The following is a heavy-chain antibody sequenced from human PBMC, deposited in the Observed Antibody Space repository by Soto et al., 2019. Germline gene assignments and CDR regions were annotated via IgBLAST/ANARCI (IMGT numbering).Heavy chain of an antibody. CDR2: ISRSGTTI. CDR1: GFTFSHHY. V-gene: IGHV3-11*01. Sequence: QMQLVESGGGLVEPGGSLRLSCEASGFTFSHHYMSWIRQAPGKGLEWVSYISRSGTTIYYADSVRGRFTISRDNSKNSLYLQRDSLRAEDTAMYYCGRDPELWDENVATRPSTYYYGMDVWGQGTTVTVSS. D-gene: IGHD5-18*01. J-gene: IGHJ6*02. CDR3: GRDPELWDENVATRPSTYYYGMDV.